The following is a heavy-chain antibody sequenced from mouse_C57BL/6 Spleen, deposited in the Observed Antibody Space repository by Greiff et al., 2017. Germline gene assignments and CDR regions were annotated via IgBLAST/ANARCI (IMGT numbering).Heavy chain of an antibody. Sequence: EVQLQQSGPELVKPGASVKMSCKASGYTFTDYNMHWVKQSHGKSLEWIGYINPNNGGTSYNQKFKGKATLTVNKSSSTAYMELRSLTSEDSAVYYCARGVYDGYQTPSFAYWGQGTLVTVSA. J-gene: IGHJ3*01. V-gene: IGHV1-22*01. CDR3: ARGVYDGYQTPSFAY. CDR1: GYTFTDYN. D-gene: IGHD2-3*01. CDR2: INPNNGGT.